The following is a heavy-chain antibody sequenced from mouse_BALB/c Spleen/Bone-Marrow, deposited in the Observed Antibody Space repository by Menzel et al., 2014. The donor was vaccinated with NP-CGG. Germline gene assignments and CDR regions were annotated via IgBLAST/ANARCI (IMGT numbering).Heavy chain of an antibody. CDR3: ARSPRRYETGYAMDY. Sequence: QVQLKESGAELVKPGAPVKLSCKASGYTFSDYWMNWVKQRPGRGLEWIGRIDPPDIETHYNQKFKDKATLTVDKSSSTAYIQLSSLTSEDSAVYYGARSPRRYETGYAMDYWGQGTSVTVAS. J-gene: IGHJ4*01. D-gene: IGHD2-14*01. V-gene: IGHV1-69*02. CDR1: GYTFSDYW. CDR2: IDPPDIET.